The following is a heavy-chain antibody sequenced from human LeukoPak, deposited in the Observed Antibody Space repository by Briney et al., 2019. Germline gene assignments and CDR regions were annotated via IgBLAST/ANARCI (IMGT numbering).Heavy chain of an antibody. J-gene: IGHJ4*02. CDR2: ISESGGGT. Sequence: GGSLRLSCAASGFTFSNAWMSWVRQAPGKGLEWVSGISESGGGTNYADSVKGRFTISRDNSLNTLYLQMNSLRAEDTAVYFCAKQGVVIRGVLVIGFHKEAYYFDYWGQGILVTVSS. D-gene: IGHD3-10*01. CDR1: GFTFSNAW. CDR3: AKQGVVIRGVLVIGFHKEAYYFDY. V-gene: IGHV3-23*01.